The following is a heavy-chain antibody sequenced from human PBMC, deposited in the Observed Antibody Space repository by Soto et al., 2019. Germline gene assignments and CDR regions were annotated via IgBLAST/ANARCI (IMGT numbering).Heavy chain of an antibody. Sequence: ASVKVFCKASGYTFTGYYMHWVRQAPGQGLEWMGWINPNSGGTNYAQKFQGRVTMTRDTSISTAYMELSRLRSDDTAVYYCARDLGGDDYVWGSYRSYYWGQGTLVTVSS. CDR3: ARDLGGDDYVWGSYRSYY. D-gene: IGHD3-16*02. V-gene: IGHV1-2*02. CDR2: INPNSGGT. CDR1: GYTFTGYY. J-gene: IGHJ4*02.